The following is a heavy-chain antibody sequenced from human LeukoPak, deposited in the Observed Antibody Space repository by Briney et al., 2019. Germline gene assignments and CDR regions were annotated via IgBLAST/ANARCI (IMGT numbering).Heavy chain of an antibody. V-gene: IGHV3-48*01. J-gene: IGHJ3*02. CDR1: GFIFTRDS. D-gene: IGHD2-2*01. CDR2: ISHDSAIK. Sequence: GGSLRLSCAASGFIFTRDSMNWVRQAPGKGLEWISYISHDSAIKYYADSVRGRFTMSRDNAKSSLYLQMHSLRAEDTAVYYCAREGIVVVPAAMDAFDIWGQGTMVTVSS. CDR3: AREGIVVVPAAMDAFDI.